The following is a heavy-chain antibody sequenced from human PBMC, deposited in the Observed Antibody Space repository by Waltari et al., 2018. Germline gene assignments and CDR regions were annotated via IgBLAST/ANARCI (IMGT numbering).Heavy chain of an antibody. V-gene: IGHV4-4*07. CDR2: VYTSGIT. Sequence: QVQLQESGPGLVKPSETLSLTCTVPGGSISPDAWIRIRQPAGKGLEWIGRVYTSGITNYNPSLKTRVTLSVDTSKNQCSLKLSSVTAADTAVYYCAREQMYSSSSDYYYYMDVWGKGTTVTIS. CDR3: AREQMYSSSSDYYYYMDV. J-gene: IGHJ6*03. D-gene: IGHD6-6*01. CDR1: GGSISPDA.